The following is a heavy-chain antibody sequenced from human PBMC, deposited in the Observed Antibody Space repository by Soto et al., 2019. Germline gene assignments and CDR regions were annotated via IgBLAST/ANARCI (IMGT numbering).Heavy chain of an antibody. CDR1: GFIFANYG. Sequence: QEQLVESGGGVVQPGRSLRLSCAASGFIFANYGMHWVRQAPGKGLEWVALITYEGTNKYYADAVKGRFTISRDNAKNMESLQMDSLRAEDTAVYYCAKARGANNWANYYGLDVWGQGTTVTVSS. J-gene: IGHJ6*02. D-gene: IGHD1-1*01. V-gene: IGHV3-30*18. CDR2: ITYEGTNK. CDR3: AKARGANNWANYYGLDV.